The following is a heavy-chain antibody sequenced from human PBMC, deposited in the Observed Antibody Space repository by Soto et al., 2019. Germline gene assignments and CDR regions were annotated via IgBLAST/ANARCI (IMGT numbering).Heavy chain of an antibody. CDR2: IYPGDSDT. Sequence: GESLKISCKGSGYSFTSYWIGWVRQMPGKGLEWKGIIYPGDSDTRYSPSFQGQVTISADKSISTAYLPWSSLKASDTAMYYCSRAGYDSSGYYCFDYWGQGTMVTVSS. D-gene: IGHD3-22*01. CDR1: GYSFTSYW. CDR3: SRAGYDSSGYYCFDY. V-gene: IGHV5-51*01. J-gene: IGHJ4*01.